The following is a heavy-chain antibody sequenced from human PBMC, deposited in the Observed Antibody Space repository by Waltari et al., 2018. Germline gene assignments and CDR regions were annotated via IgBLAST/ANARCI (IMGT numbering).Heavy chain of an antibody. CDR2: IYPGDSDT. V-gene: IGHV5-51*01. J-gene: IGHJ4*02. D-gene: IGHD3-10*01. Sequence: MGWVRQMPGKGLEWMGIIYPGDSDTRYSPSFQGQVTISADKSISTAYLQWSSLKASDTAMYYCARTYYYGSGSYYVGFGYWGQGTLVTVSS. CDR3: ARTYYYGSGSYYVGFGY.